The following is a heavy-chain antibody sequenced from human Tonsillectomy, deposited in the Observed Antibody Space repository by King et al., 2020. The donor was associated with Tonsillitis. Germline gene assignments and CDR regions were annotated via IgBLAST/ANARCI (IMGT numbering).Heavy chain of an antibody. V-gene: IGHV4-30-4*07. CDR1: GVSISSGGYS. Sequence: QLQESGPGLVEPSQTLSLTCAVSGVSISSGGYSWSWIRQPPGKGPEWIGYIYHSGSTYYDPSLRSRVSMSVYTSKNQFSLNLSSVTAADTAVYYCAREVGGDLGIDYWGPGTLVPVSS. J-gene: IGHJ4*03. D-gene: IGHD3-10*01. CDR3: AREVGGDLGIDY. CDR2: IYHSGST.